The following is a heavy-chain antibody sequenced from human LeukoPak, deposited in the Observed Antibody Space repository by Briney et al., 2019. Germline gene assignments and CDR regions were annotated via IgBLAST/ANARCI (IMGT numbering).Heavy chain of an antibody. Sequence: TVKVSCKASGGTFSSYAISWVRQAPGQGLECMGRIIPIFGIANYAQKFQGRVTITADKSTSTAYMELSSLRSEDTAVYYCARGPLGYDPVRDYYYGMDVWGQGTTVTVSS. D-gene: IGHD3-22*01. J-gene: IGHJ6*02. CDR1: GGTFSSYA. CDR2: IIPIFGIA. V-gene: IGHV1-69*04. CDR3: ARGPLGYDPVRDYYYGMDV.